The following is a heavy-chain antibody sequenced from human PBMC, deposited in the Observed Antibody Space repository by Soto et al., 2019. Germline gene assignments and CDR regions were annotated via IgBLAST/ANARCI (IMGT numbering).Heavy chain of an antibody. V-gene: IGHV3-48*01. D-gene: IGHD1-1*01. J-gene: IGHJ5*02. CDR1: GFTFSSYG. CDR3: ARMTPWTNWFDP. CDR2: ISSGSSTI. Sequence: GESLKISCAASGFTFSSYGMNWVRQAPGKGLEWLSYISSGSSTIYYADSVKGRFTISRDNAKNSLYLQMNSLRAEDTAVYYCARMTPWTNWFDPWGQGTLVTVSS.